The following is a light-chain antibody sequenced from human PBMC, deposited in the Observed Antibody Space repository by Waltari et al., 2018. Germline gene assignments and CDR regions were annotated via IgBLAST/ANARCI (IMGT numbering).Light chain of an antibody. Sequence: DFVMTQSPDSLAVSLGERATINCKSSQRVLYSPNSKNYLAWYQQEPGPPPKLLIYWASTRESGVPDRFSGSGSETDFTLTISSLQAEDVAVYYCHQYSTTPWTFGQGTKVEI. CDR1: QRVLYSPNSKNY. V-gene: IGKV4-1*01. CDR2: WAS. CDR3: HQYSTTPWT. J-gene: IGKJ1*01.